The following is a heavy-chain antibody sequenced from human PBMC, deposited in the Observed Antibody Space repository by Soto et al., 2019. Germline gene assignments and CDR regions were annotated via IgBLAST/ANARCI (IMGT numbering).Heavy chain of an antibody. D-gene: IGHD1-1*01. CDR3: ARHGPLTNNWNQLNC. V-gene: IGHV4-39*01. Sequence: QLQLQESGPGLVKPSETLSLTCTVSGGSISSSPYYWAWIRQPPGKGLQWIGNIYYNGNTFYNPSPRSRATNSKDTSKGQFPLGLSSVTASDTAVYYCARHGPLTNNWNQLNCWGQGTLVTVSS. CDR2: IYYNGNT. J-gene: IGHJ4*02. CDR1: GGSISSSPYY.